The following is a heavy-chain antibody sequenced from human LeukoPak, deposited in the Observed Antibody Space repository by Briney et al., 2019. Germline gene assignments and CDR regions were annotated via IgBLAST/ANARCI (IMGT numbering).Heavy chain of an antibody. CDR3: ARATVWFGELSGFDY. D-gene: IGHD3-10*01. Sequence: GRSLRLSCAASGFTFDDYAMHWVRQAPGKGLEWVSGISWNSGSIGYADSVKGRFTMSRDNAKNSLYLQMNSLRAEDTAVYYCARATVWFGELSGFDYWGQGTLVTVSS. J-gene: IGHJ4*02. CDR2: ISWNSGSI. V-gene: IGHV3-9*01. CDR1: GFTFDDYA.